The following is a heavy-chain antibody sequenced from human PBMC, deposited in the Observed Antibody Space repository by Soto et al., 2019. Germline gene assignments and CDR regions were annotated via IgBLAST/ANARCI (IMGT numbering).Heavy chain of an antibody. J-gene: IGHJ4*02. D-gene: IGHD3-22*01. CDR3: AXGWGYDSTDYYYAY. V-gene: IGHV1-69*01. CDR2: IIPIFGTA. CDR1: GGSFNRHT. Sequence: QVQLVQSGAEVRKPGSSVRVSCKASGGSFNRHTISWVRQAPGQGLEWMGGIIPIFGTANHAQKFQGRVTIIADESTSTVYMELSSLXSXDXXXXXXAXGWGYDSTDYYYAYWGQGTLVIV.